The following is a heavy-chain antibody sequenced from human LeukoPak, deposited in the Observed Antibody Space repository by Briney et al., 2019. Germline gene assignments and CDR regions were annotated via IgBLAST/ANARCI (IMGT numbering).Heavy chain of an antibody. CDR1: GDSMEYYY. V-gene: IGHV4-59*12. CDR2: IYYTGRT. CDR3: TIVTIHGNSVY. J-gene: IGHJ4*02. Sequence: SETLSLTCTVSGDSMEYYYWSCIRHPPEKGLEWIAYIYYTGRTTYTPPLKSRVTISVDVSKNQFSVKVTSVTAADAGVYYCTIVTIHGNSVYWGEGGLVTVSS. D-gene: IGHD5-24*01.